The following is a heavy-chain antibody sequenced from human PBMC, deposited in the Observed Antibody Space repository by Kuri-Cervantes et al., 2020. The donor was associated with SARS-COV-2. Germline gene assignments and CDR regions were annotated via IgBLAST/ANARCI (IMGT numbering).Heavy chain of an antibody. J-gene: IGHJ5*02. CDR2: MNPNSGNT. V-gene: IGHV1-8*03. Sequence: ASVKVSCKASGYTFTSYDINWVRQATGQGLEWMGWMNPNSGNTGYAQKFQGRVTITRNTSISTAYMELSSLRSEDTAVYYCAREGCSSTSCYSAWFDPWGQGTLVTVSS. D-gene: IGHD2-2*01. CDR3: AREGCSSTSCYSAWFDP. CDR1: GYTFTSYD.